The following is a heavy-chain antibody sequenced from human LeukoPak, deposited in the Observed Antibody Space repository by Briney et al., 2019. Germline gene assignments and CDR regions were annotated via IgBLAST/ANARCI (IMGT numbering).Heavy chain of an antibody. D-gene: IGHD6-6*01. CDR2: ISSSGSTI. CDR3: ASYEYGYIAARLGIFDY. CDR1: GFTFSDYY. J-gene: IGHJ4*02. Sequence: PGGSLRLSCAASGFTFSDYYMSWIRQAPGKGLEWVSYISSSGSTIYYADSVKGRFTISRDNAKNSLYLQMNSLRAEDTAVYYCASYEYGYIAARLGIFDYWGQGTLVTVSS. V-gene: IGHV3-11*01.